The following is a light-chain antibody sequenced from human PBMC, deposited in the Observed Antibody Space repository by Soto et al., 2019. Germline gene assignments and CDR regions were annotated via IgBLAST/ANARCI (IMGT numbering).Light chain of an antibody. V-gene: IGKV1-5*03. CDR1: QSIRSW. CDR2: QAS. J-gene: IGKJ1*01. CDR3: QQYNSYPWT. Sequence: DIPMTQSPSTLSVSVGDRVTITCRASQSIRSWLAWYQQKPGKAPNLLIYQASNLKSGVPSRFSGSGSGTEYTLTISSLQPDDFATYYCQQYNSYPWTFGQGTKVEIK.